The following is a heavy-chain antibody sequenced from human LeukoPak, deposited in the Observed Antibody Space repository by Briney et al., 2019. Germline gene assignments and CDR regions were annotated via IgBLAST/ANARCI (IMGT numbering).Heavy chain of an antibody. CDR1: GGSISSYY. V-gene: IGHV4-59*01. CDR3: ARGYYDSSGYYFPDY. Sequence: SETLSLTCTVSGGSISSYYWSWIRQPPGKGLEWIGYIYYSGSTNYNPSLKSRVTISVDTSKNQFSLKLSSVTAADTAVYYCARGYYDSSGYYFPDYWGQGALVTVSS. CDR2: IYYSGST. D-gene: IGHD3-22*01. J-gene: IGHJ4*02.